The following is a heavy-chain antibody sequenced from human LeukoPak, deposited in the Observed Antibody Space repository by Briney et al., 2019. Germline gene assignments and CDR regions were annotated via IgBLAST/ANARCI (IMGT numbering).Heavy chain of an antibody. D-gene: IGHD5-24*01. Sequence: SETLSLTCTVSGGSLSSYYWSWIRQPPGEGLEWIGYIYYSGSTNYNPSLKSRVPISVDTSKNQFSLKLSSVTAADTAVYYCARARRWVQSGVDYWGQGTLVTVSS. J-gene: IGHJ4*02. CDR2: IYYSGST. CDR3: ARARRWVQSGVDY. V-gene: IGHV4-59*01. CDR1: GGSLSSYY.